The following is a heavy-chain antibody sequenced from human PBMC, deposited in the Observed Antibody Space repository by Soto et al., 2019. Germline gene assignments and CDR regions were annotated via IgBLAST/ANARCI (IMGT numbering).Heavy chain of an antibody. CDR1: GSNFSSDD. D-gene: IGHD6-19*01. J-gene: IGHJ4*02. Sequence: GGSQRLSCIVSGSNFSSDDMSWVRQAPGRGLEWVSGISDSGGSTYYADSVKGRFTISRDNAKNTLYLQMKSLRVEDTALYYCAKDGGWSLAVAGLFDYWGPGTQVTVSS. CDR2: ISDSGGST. V-gene: IGHV3-23*01. CDR3: AKDGGWSLAVAGLFDY.